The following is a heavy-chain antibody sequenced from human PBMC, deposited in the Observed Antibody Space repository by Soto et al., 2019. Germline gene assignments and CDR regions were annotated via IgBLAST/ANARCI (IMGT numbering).Heavy chain of an antibody. CDR3: AHRRYGSGSKGNYFDY. J-gene: IGHJ4*02. CDR1: GFSLSTSGVG. D-gene: IGHD3-10*01. V-gene: IGHV2-5*02. Sequence: SGPTLVNPTQTLTLTCTFSGFSLSTSGVGVGWIRQPPGKALDWLALIYWDDDKRYSPSLKSRLTITKDTSKNQVVLKMTNMDPVDTATYYCAHRRYGSGSKGNYFDYWGQGTLVTVSS. CDR2: IYWDDDK.